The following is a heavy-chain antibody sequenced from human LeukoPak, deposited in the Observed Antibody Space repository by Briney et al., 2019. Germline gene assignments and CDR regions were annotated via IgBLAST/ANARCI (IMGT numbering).Heavy chain of an antibody. Sequence: GASVKVSCKASGYTFTSYGISWVRQAPGQGLEWMGWISAYNGNTNYAQKLQGRVTMTTDTPTSTAYMELRSLRSDDTAVYYCARVDDFWSGYYRGFDYWGQGTLVTVSS. V-gene: IGHV1-18*01. J-gene: IGHJ4*02. D-gene: IGHD3-3*01. CDR1: GYTFTSYG. CDR3: ARVDDFWSGYYRGFDY. CDR2: ISAYNGNT.